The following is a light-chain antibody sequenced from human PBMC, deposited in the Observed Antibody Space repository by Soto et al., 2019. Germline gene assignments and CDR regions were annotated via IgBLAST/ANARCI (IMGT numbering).Light chain of an antibody. V-gene: IGLV2-23*02. Sequence: QSVLTQPASVSGSPGQSITISCTGTSSDVGSYNVVSWYQQHPGKAPKLMIYEVSKRPSGVSNRFSGSKSGNTASLTISGLQAEDEADYSCCSYAGSSTVAFGGGTKLTVL. CDR2: EVS. CDR1: SSDVGSYNV. CDR3: CSYAGSSTVA. J-gene: IGLJ3*02.